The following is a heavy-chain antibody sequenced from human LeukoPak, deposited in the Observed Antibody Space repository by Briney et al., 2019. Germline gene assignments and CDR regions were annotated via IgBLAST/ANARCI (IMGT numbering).Heavy chain of an antibody. CDR3: ARTTTVVTLPDAFDI. V-gene: IGHV4-59*08. D-gene: IGHD4-17*01. Sequence: SETLSLTCTVSGGSISSYYWSWIRQPPGKGLEWIGYIYYSGSTNYNPSLKSRVTISVDTSKNQFSLKLSSVTAADTAVYYCARTTTVVTLPDAFDIWGQGTMVTVSS. J-gene: IGHJ3*02. CDR1: GGSISSYY. CDR2: IYYSGST.